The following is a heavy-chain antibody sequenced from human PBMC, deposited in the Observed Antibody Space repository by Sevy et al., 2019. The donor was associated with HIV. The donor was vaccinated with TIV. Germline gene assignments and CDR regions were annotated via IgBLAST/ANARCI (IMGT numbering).Heavy chain of an antibody. CDR2: ISYDGSNK. D-gene: IGHD3-10*01. J-gene: IGHJ3*02. V-gene: IGHV3-30-3*01. Sequence: GGSLRLSCAASGFTFSSYAMHWVRQAPGKGLEWVAVISYDGSNKYYAYSVKGRFTISRDNSKNTLYLQMNSLRAEDTAVYYCARDRGWGLAAFDIWGQGTMVTVSS. CDR3: ARDRGWGLAAFDI. CDR1: GFTFSSYA.